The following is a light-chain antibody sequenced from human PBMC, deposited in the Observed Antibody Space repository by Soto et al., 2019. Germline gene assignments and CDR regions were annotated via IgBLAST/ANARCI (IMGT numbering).Light chain of an antibody. V-gene: IGKV3-20*01. CDR3: QQYNNYST. J-gene: IGKJ1*01. Sequence: EIVLTQSPCTVSLTPGERATFSCRASQSVSSSYIAWYQEKRGQAPRRLIYGASIRATGIPDRFSGSGSGTEFTLTISSLQPDDFATYYCQQYNNYSTFGQATKVDI. CDR2: GAS. CDR1: QSVSSSY.